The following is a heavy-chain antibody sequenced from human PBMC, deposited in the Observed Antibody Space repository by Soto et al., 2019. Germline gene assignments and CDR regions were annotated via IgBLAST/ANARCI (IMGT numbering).Heavy chain of an antibody. J-gene: IGHJ6*03. Sequence: GGSLRLSCAASGFTFSSYAMSWVRQAPGKGLEWVSAISGSGGSTYYADSVKGRFTISRDNSKNTLYLQVNSLRAEDTAVYYCAKDGLRFLEWLSPNYYYYMDVWGKGTTVTVSS. D-gene: IGHD3-3*01. CDR1: GFTFSSYA. V-gene: IGHV3-23*01. CDR2: ISGSGGST. CDR3: AKDGLRFLEWLSPNYYYYMDV.